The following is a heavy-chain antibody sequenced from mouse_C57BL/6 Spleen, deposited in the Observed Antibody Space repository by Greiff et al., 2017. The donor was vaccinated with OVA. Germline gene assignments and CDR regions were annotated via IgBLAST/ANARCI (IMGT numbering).Heavy chain of an antibody. CDR3: ARGGSGYFDD. Sequence: QVQLQQSGAELVKPGASVKLSCKASGYTFTSYWLHWVKQRPGRGLAWIGGIDPNSGGTMYNEKFKSKDTLTVDKPSSTAYLQLSSLTSEESAVYYWARGGSGYFDDWGQGTTLTVSS. CDR2: IDPNSGGT. V-gene: IGHV1-72*01. CDR1: GYTFTSYW. J-gene: IGHJ2*01. D-gene: IGHD3-2*02.